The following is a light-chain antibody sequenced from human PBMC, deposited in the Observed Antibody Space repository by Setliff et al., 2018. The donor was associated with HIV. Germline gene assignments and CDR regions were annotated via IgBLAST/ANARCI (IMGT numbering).Light chain of an antibody. CDR2: DAS. J-gene: IGKJ1*01. CDR1: QSVSSSY. V-gene: IGKV3D-20*01. CDR3: QQYAGSPTT. Sequence: EIVLAQSPGTLSLSPGERATLSCRASQSVSSSYLAWYQQKPGLAPRLLIYDASRRATGIPDRFSGSGSGTDFTLTISRLEPEDFAVYYCQQYAGSPTTFGQGTKVDIK.